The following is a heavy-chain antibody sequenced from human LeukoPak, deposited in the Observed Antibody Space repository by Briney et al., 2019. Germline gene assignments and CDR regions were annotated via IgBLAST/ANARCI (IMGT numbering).Heavy chain of an antibody. CDR2: ITSTPAT. D-gene: IGHD2-21*02. V-gene: IGHV3-23*01. CDR3: AKDFCGGDCYSLYYFDY. Sequence: PGGSLRLSCTASGFTFGTSGMTWVRQAPGKGLEWVSTITSTPATYYADSVKGRFTISRDNSKNTLYLQMNSLRAEDTALYYCAKDFCGGDCYSLYYFDYWGQGTLVTVSS. CDR1: GFTFGTSG. J-gene: IGHJ4*02.